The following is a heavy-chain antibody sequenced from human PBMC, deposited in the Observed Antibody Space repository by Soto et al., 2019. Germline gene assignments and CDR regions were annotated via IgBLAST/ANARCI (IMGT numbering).Heavy chain of an antibody. Sequence: GSLRLSCAASGFTFSSFEMNWVRQTPGKGLEWVSYISTSGSTIYYADSVKGRSTISRDNAKNSLFLQMNSLRAEDTAVYYCARGLTGYSFGVDYWGQGTLVTVSS. J-gene: IGHJ4*02. D-gene: IGHD5-18*01. CDR2: ISTSGSTI. V-gene: IGHV3-48*03. CDR3: ARGLTGYSFGVDY. CDR1: GFTFSSFE.